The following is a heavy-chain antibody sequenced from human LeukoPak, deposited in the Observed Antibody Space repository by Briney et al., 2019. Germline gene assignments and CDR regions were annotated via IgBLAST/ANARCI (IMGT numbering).Heavy chain of an antibody. CDR1: GFGFGYYD. CDR2: INSNGRTI. Sequence: GGSLRLACAASGFGFGYYDMHWVRPAPGEGLGCVSAINSNGRTIHYADSVKGRFTVSRDNSNNTLYLQMGGLKPEDMAVYYCARFVSSGPLWGQGTMVTVSS. J-gene: IGHJ3*01. V-gene: IGHV3-64*02. CDR3: ARFVSSGPL. D-gene: IGHD3-22*01.